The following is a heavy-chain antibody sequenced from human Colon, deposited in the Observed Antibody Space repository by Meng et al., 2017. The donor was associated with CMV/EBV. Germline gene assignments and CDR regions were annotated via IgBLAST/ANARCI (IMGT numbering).Heavy chain of an antibody. D-gene: IGHD3-22*01. J-gene: IGHJ4*02. CDR3: ARDPLRYDSPLNYFDY. CDR1: GFTFSSYS. CDR2: ISSSSSYI. V-gene: IGHV3-21*01. Sequence: GGFLRLSCAASGFTFSSYSMNWVRQAPGKGLEWVSSISSSSSYIYYADSVKGRFTISRDNAKNSLYLQMNSLRAEDTAVYYCARDPLRYDSPLNYFDYWGQGTLVTVSS.